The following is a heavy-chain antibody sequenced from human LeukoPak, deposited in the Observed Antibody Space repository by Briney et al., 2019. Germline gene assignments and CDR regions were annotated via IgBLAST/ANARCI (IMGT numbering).Heavy chain of an antibody. Sequence: GGSLRLSCAASGFTFSSYATHWVRQAPGKGLEWVAVISYDGSNKYYADSVKGRFTISRDNSKNTLYLQMNSLRAEDTAVYYCARTREPPMGDYYYYGMDVWGQGTTVTVSS. CDR1: GFTFSSYA. J-gene: IGHJ6*02. CDR2: ISYDGSNK. V-gene: IGHV3-30*04. CDR3: ARTREPPMGDYYYYGMDV. D-gene: IGHD1-26*01.